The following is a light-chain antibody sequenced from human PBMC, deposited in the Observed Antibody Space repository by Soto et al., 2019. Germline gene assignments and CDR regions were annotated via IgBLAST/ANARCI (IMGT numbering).Light chain of an antibody. Sequence: SVLTQPPSASRSPGQAVTISCTGTSRDIGGYDFLSWYQVRPGEAPQLIIYSVNGLPSGVPGRFSGSNSGNTASLPVSGLQAFDEADYYSSSYSDSDICVFGTGTKVTVL. J-gene: IGLJ1*01. CDR3: SSYSDSDICV. V-gene: IGLV2-8*01. CDR1: SRDIGGYDF. CDR2: SVN.